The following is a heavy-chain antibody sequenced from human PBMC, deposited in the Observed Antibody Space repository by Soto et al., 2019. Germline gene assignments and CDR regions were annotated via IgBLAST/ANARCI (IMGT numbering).Heavy chain of an antibody. CDR2: IWSDGNNR. D-gene: IGHD1-1*01. CDR3: VRWDNGNDEASDY. V-gene: IGHV3-33*01. Sequence: QVQLVESGGGVVQPGRSLRLSCAASGFMFSNHGMHWVRQAPGKGLECVAVIWSDGNNRYYADSVKGRFTISRDNSNNTVYLQMNRLRAEDTAVFYCVRWDNGNDEASDYLGQRTRVTVSA. J-gene: IGHJ4*02. CDR1: GFMFSNHG.